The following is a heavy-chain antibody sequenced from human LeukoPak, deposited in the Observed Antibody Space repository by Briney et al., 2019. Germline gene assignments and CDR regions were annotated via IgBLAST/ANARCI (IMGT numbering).Heavy chain of an antibody. Sequence: SETLSLTCSVSGGSINNYWWNWIRQPPGKGLEWIGYIYYSGSTSYNPSLKSRLTISVDTSSNQFSLKLNSVTAADTAVYYCARYCSGGDCYSKALDYWGQGILVTVSS. D-gene: IGHD2-15*01. CDR3: ARYCSGGDCYSKALDY. V-gene: IGHV4-59*01. CDR1: GGSINNYW. J-gene: IGHJ4*02. CDR2: IYYSGST.